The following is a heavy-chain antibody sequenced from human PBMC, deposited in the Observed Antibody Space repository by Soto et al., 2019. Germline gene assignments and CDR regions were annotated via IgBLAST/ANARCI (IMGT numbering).Heavy chain of an antibody. CDR3: ASSPSTVVTRSFDY. V-gene: IGHV1-8*01. Sequence: ASVKVSCKASGDTFTSYDINCVRQATGQGLEWMGWMNPNSANTGYAQKFQGRVTMTRNTSISTAYMELSSLRSEDTAVYYCASSPSTVVTRSFDYWGQGTLVTV. CDR2: MNPNSANT. D-gene: IGHD4-17*01. CDR1: GDTFTSYD. J-gene: IGHJ4*02.